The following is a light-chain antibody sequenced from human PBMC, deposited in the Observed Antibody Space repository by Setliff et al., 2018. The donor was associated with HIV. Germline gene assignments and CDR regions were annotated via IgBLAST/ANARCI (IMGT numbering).Light chain of an antibody. CDR3: CSYAGTNTHV. CDR1: SSDVGAYNL. J-gene: IGLJ1*01. V-gene: IGLV2-23*02. Sequence: QSALTQPASVSGSPGESITISCTGTSSDVGAYNLVSWYQQYPDKAPKLLIFEINKRPSGLSYRFSGSKSGNTASLTISGLQAEDEADYYCCSYAGTNTHVFGRGTKVTVL. CDR2: EIN.